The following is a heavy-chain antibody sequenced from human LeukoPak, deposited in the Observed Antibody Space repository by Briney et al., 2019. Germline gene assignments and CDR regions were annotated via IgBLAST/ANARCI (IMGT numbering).Heavy chain of an antibody. Sequence: ASVKVSCKASGYTFTSYAMHWVRQAPGQRLEWMGWINAGNGNTKYSQKFQGRVTITRDASASTAYMELSSLRSEDTAVYYCARGQWGRGVGAHNRFDPWGQGTLVTVSS. CDR2: INAGNGNT. CDR3: ARGQWGRGVGAHNRFDP. V-gene: IGHV1-3*01. D-gene: IGHD1-26*01. J-gene: IGHJ5*02. CDR1: GYTFTSYA.